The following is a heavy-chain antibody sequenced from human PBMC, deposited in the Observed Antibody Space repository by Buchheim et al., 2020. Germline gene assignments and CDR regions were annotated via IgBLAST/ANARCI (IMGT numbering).Heavy chain of an antibody. CDR2: ISYDGSNK. Sequence: QVQLVESGGGVVQPGRSLRLSCAASGFTFSSYGMHWVRQAQGKGLEWVAVISYDGSNKYYADSVKGRFTISRDNSKNTLYLQMNSLRAEDTAVYYCANSYALDYWGQGTL. V-gene: IGHV3-30*18. D-gene: IGHD2-2*01. CDR3: ANSYALDY. CDR1: GFTFSSYG. J-gene: IGHJ4*02.